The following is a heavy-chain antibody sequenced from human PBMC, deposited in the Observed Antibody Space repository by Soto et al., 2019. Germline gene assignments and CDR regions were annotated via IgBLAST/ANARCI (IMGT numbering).Heavy chain of an antibody. CDR3: APFPNGSLVTA. CDR2: ISSNSDTT. Sequence: LVESGGDLVYPGGSLRLSCVASGFRFSDHSMNWVRQAPGKGLQWISYISSNSDTTYYADSVKGRFTVSRDNAKNALFLQLKSLRDDDAATYSCAPFPNGSLVTAWRQGARVTVSS. CDR1: GFRFSDHS. V-gene: IGHV3-48*02. J-gene: IGHJ4*02. D-gene: IGHD2-21*02.